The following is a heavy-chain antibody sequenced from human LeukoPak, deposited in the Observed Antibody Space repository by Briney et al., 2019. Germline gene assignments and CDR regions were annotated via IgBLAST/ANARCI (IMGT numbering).Heavy chain of an antibody. Sequence: GGSLRLSCAASGFTFSSYEMNWVRQAPGKGLEWVSYISSSGSTIYYAGSVKGRFTISRDNAKNSLYLQMNSLRAEDTAVYYCASFKSSWYHFDYWGQGTLVTVSS. CDR2: ISSSGSTI. J-gene: IGHJ4*02. CDR1: GFTFSSYE. D-gene: IGHD6-13*01. V-gene: IGHV3-48*03. CDR3: ASFKSSWYHFDY.